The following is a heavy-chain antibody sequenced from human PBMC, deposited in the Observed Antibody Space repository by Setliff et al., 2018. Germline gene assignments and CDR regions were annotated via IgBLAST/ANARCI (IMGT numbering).Heavy chain of an antibody. V-gene: IGHV1-18*01. J-gene: IGHJ4*02. CDR1: GYTFTSSG. CDR2: ISVYNGYT. CDR3: VRGQGPRTVVAIPFDH. D-gene: IGHD3-22*01. Sequence: ASVKVSCKASGYTFTSSGISWVRQAPGQGLEWMGWISVYNGYTNYAQKFQDRVTMTTDTSTSTAYMELTRLTTDDTALYYCVRGQGPRTVVAIPFDHWGQGTLVTVSS.